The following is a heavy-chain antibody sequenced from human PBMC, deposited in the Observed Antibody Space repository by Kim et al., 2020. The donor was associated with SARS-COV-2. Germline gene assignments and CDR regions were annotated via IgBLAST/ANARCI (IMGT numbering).Heavy chain of an antibody. Sequence: SVKVSCKASGGTFSSYAISWVRQAPGQGLEWMGGIIPIFGTANYAQKFQGRVTITADESTSTAYMELSSLRSEDTAVYYCARGRVGGSGSYMDWGQGTLVTVSS. CDR2: IIPIFGTA. CDR1: GGTFSSYA. D-gene: IGHD3-10*01. V-gene: IGHV1-69*13. J-gene: IGHJ4*02. CDR3: ARGRVGGSGSYMD.